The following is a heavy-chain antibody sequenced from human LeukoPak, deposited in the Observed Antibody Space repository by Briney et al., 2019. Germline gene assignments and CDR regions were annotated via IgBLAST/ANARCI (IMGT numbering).Heavy chain of an antibody. J-gene: IGHJ4*02. CDR2: ISYDGSNK. D-gene: IGHD4-23*01. CDR3: ARGYGGNPLDY. V-gene: IGHV3-30*04. Sequence: GGSLRLSCAASGFTFSSYAMHWVRQAPGKGLEWVAVISYDGSNKYYADPVKGRFTISRDNSKNTLYLQMNSLRAEDTAVYYCARGYGGNPLDYWGQGTLVTVSS. CDR1: GFTFSSYA.